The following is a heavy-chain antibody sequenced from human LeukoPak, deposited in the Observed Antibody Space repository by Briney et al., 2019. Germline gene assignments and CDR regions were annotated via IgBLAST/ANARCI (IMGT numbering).Heavy chain of an antibody. CDR2: IDPSYSST. CDR3: ERQEGGNYDLLTGYFDY. CDR1: GYSFTSYW. V-gene: IGHV5-10-1*01. D-gene: IGHD3-9*01. Sequence: ESLKISCKGSGYSFTSYWINWVRQMPGKGLEWMGRIDPSYSSTNYIPSFQGHVTLSNAKSISSAFLQWSTLLASDTAMYYCERQEGGNYDLLTGYFDYWGQGAMVTVAS. J-gene: IGHJ4*02.